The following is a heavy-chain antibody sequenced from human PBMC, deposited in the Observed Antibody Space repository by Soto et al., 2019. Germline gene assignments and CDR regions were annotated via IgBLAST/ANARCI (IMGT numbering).Heavy chain of an antibody. J-gene: IGHJ5*02. CDR2: IIPIFGTA. CDR3: AREIAVAGAGGQNWFDP. V-gene: IGHV1-69*01. D-gene: IGHD6-19*01. Sequence: QVQLVQSGAEVKKPGSSVKVSCKASGGTFSSYAISWVRQAPGQGLEWMGGIIPIFGTANYAQKFQGRVTITADESTSTAYMELSSLRSEDTAVYYCAREIAVAGAGGQNWFDPWGQGTLVTVSS. CDR1: GGTFSSYA.